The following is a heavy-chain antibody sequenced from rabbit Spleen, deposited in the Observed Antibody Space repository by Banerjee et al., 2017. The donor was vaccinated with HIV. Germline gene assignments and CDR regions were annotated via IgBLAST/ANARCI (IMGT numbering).Heavy chain of an antibody. Sequence: QEQLEESGGDLVKPGASLTLTCKASGVSFSDSSYMCWVRQAPGKGLEWIACIHGGSRNNIYYASWAKGRLTISKTSSTTVTLQMTSLTAADTATYFCARGDVYGNHGYDLWGPGTLVTV. CDR3: ARGDVYGNHGYDL. D-gene: IGHD6-1*01. V-gene: IGHV1S45*01. J-gene: IGHJ4*01. CDR1: GVSFSDSSY. CDR2: IHGGSRNNI.